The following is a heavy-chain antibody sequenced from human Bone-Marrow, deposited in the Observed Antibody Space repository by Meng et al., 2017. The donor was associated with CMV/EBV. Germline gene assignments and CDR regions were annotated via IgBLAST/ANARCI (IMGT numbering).Heavy chain of an antibody. Sequence: SVKVSCKASGGTFSSYTISWVQQAPGQGLEWMGRIIPILGIANYAQKFQGRVTITADKSTSTAYMELSSLRSEDTAVYYCASSGYSSSWYEVYYYGMDVWGQGTTVTVSS. CDR1: GGTFSSYT. CDR2: IIPILGIA. J-gene: IGHJ6*02. V-gene: IGHV1-69*02. D-gene: IGHD6-13*01. CDR3: ASSGYSSSWYEVYYYGMDV.